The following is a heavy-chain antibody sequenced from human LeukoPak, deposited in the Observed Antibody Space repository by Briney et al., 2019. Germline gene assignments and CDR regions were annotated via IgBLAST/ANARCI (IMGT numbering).Heavy chain of an antibody. CDR3: ASLSSGWYFDY. D-gene: IGHD6-19*01. CDR2: IYYSGST. Sequence: SETLSLTCTVSGGSISSYYWSWIRQPPGEGLEWIGYIYYSGSTNYNPSLKSRVTISVDTSKNQFSLKLSSVTAADTAVYYCASLSSGWYFDYWGQGTLVTVSS. J-gene: IGHJ4*02. V-gene: IGHV4-59*12. CDR1: GGSISSYY.